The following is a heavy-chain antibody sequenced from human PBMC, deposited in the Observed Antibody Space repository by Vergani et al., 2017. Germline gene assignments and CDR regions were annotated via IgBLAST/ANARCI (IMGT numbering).Heavy chain of an antibody. J-gene: IGHJ4*02. D-gene: IGHD6-19*01. CDR1: GFTFSSYA. CDR2: ISYDGSNK. Sequence: QVQLVESGGGVVQPGRSLRLSCAASGFTFSSYAMHWVRQAPGKGLEWVAVISYDGSNKYYADSVKGRFTISRDNSKNTLYLQMNSLRAEDTAVYYCASGIVVENDSGDGTDYWGQGTLVTVSS. CDR3: ASGIVVENDSGDGTDY. V-gene: IGHV3-30-3*01.